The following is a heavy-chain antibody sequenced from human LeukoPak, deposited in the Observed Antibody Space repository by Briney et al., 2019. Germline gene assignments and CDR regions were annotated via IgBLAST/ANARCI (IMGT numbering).Heavy chain of an antibody. D-gene: IGHD3-22*01. V-gene: IGHV3-11*01. Sequence: GGSLRLSCAASGFTFSDYYMSWIRQAPGKGLEWVSYISSSGSTIYYADSVKGRFTISRDNAKNSLYLQMNSLRAEDTAVYYCARRSDSSGYYYEYNWFDPWGQGTLVTVSS. CDR3: ARRSDSSGYYYEYNWFDP. CDR1: GFTFSDYY. CDR2: ISSSGSTI. J-gene: IGHJ5*02.